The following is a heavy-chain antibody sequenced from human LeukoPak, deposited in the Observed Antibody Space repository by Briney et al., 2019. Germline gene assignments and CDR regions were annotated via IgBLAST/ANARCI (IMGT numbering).Heavy chain of an antibody. CDR2: IYSGGST. D-gene: IGHD3-3*01. CDR1: GFTFSSYA. V-gene: IGHV3-66*02. Sequence: GGSLRLSCAASGFTFSSYAMSWVRQAPGKGLEWVSVIYSGGSTYYADSVKGRFTISRDNSKNTLYLQMNSLRAEDTAVYYCARDLRWFDPWGQGTLVTVSS. J-gene: IGHJ5*02. CDR3: ARDLRWFDP.